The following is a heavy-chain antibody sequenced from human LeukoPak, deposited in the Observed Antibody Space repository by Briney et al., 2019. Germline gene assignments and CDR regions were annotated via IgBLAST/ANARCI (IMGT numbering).Heavy chain of an antibody. V-gene: IGHV3-21*01. CDR1: GFTFSSYS. CDR2: ISSSSSYT. D-gene: IGHD2/OR15-2a*01. CDR3: ASPPIVGEGSDY. Sequence: GGSLRLSCAASGFTFSSYSMNWVRQAPGKGLEWVSSISSSSSYTYYADSVKGRFTISRDNAKNSLYLQMNSLRAEDTAVYYCASPPIVGEGSDYWGQGTLVTVSS. J-gene: IGHJ4*02.